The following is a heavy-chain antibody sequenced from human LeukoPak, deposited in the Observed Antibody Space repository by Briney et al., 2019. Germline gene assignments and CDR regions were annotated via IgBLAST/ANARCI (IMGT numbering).Heavy chain of an antibody. V-gene: IGHV1-69*04. D-gene: IGHD2-15*01. Sequence: ASVKVSCKASGGTFSSYAISWVRQAPGQGLEWMGRIIPILGIANYAQKFQGRVTITADKSTSSAYMELSSLRSEDTAVYYCAREARDIVVVVAATGFDYWGQGTLVTVSS. CDR1: GGTFSSYA. CDR2: IIPILGIA. J-gene: IGHJ4*02. CDR3: AREARDIVVVVAATGFDY.